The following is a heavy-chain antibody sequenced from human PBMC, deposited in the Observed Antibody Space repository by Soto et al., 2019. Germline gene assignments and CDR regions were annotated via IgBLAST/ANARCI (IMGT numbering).Heavy chain of an antibody. V-gene: IGHV4-34*01. CDR3: ARESHDILTGPPWVWYFDL. D-gene: IGHD3-9*01. CDR2: INDRGSI. Sequence: QVQLQQLGAGPLRPLETLSLTCGVSGGSFSGYYWAWIRQSPVKGLEWIGEINDRGSINYNPSLKSRVSISVDTSKNHYSLNLRSVTAADTAVYYCARESHDILTGPPWVWYFDLWGRGTLVTVSS. CDR1: GGSFSGYY. J-gene: IGHJ2*01.